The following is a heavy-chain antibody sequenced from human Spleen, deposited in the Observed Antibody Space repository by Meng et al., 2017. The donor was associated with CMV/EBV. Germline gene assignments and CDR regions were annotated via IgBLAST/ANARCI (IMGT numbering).Heavy chain of an antibody. Sequence: RLSCGAAGFTFSSYWMHWVRQVPGKGLVWVSRINREGSRTDYADSAKGRFTISRDNTKNTLYLQMTSLRAEDTAVYYCARDLRGPADYWGQGTLVTVSS. D-gene: IGHD3-10*01. CDR1: GFTFSSYW. CDR3: ARDLRGPADY. V-gene: IGHV3-74*01. J-gene: IGHJ4*02. CDR2: INREGSRT.